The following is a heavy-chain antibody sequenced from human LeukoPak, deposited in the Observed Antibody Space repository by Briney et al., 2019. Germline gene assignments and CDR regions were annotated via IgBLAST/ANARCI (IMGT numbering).Heavy chain of an antibody. V-gene: IGHV4-59*08. CDR1: GGSISSYY. Sequence: SETLSLTCTVSGGSISSYYWSWIRQPPGKGLEWIGYIYYSGSTYYNPSLKSRVTISVDTSKNQFSLKLSSVTAADTAVYYCTRTVLRYFDWLLYRPYNWFDPWGQGTLVTVSS. CDR2: IYYSGST. CDR3: TRTVLRYFDWLLYRPYNWFDP. J-gene: IGHJ5*02. D-gene: IGHD3-9*01.